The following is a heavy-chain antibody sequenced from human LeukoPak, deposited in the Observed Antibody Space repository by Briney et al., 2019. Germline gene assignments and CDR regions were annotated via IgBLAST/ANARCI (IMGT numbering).Heavy chain of an antibody. CDR2: IYYSGST. V-gene: IGHV4-59*13. CDR3: ARARSWYSTGLDY. CDR1: GGSISSYY. J-gene: IGHJ4*02. Sequence: PSETLSLTCTVSGGSISSYYWSWIRQPPGKGLEWIGYIYYSGSTNYNPSLKSRVTISVDTSKNQFSLKLSSVTAADTAVYYCARARSWYSTGLDYWGQGTLVTVSS. D-gene: IGHD6-13*01.